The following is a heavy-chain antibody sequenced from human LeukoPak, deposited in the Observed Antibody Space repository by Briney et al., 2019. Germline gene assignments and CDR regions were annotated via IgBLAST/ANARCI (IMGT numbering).Heavy chain of an antibody. J-gene: IGHJ4*02. Sequence: HTGGSLRLSCAASGFTFSSYGMHWVRQAPGKGLEWVAVISYDGSNKYYADSVKGRFTISRDNSKNTLYLQMNSLRAEDTAVYYCAKDKSRIAVAVLDYWGQGTLVTVSS. CDR2: ISYDGSNK. V-gene: IGHV3-30*18. D-gene: IGHD6-19*01. CDR1: GFTFSSYG. CDR3: AKDKSRIAVAVLDY.